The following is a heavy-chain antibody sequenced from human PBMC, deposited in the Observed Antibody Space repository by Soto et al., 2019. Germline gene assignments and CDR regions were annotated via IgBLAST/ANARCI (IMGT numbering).Heavy chain of an antibody. V-gene: IGHV3-23*01. CDR3: ARGLVDTAFEIDPYYYYYYGMDV. CDR1: GFTFSSYA. D-gene: IGHD5-18*01. J-gene: IGHJ6*02. Sequence: GGSLRLSCAASGFTFSSYAMSWVRQAPGKGLEWVSAISGSGGSTYYADSVKGRFTISRDNSKNTLYLQMNSLRAEDTAVYYCARGLVDTAFEIDPYYYYYYGMDVWGQGTTVTVSS. CDR2: ISGSGGST.